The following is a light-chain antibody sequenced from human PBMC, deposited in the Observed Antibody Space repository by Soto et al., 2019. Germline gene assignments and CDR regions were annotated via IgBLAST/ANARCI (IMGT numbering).Light chain of an antibody. Sequence: QSVLTQPASVSGSPGQSITISCTGTSSDVGGYNYVSWYQHHPGKAPKLMIYDVSNRPSGVSNRFSGSKSGNTASLTISWLQPEDEADYYCSSYTTSNTRQIVLGTRTKVTVL. J-gene: IGLJ1*01. CDR2: DVS. CDR3: SSYTTSNTRQIV. V-gene: IGLV2-14*03. CDR1: SSDVGGYNY.